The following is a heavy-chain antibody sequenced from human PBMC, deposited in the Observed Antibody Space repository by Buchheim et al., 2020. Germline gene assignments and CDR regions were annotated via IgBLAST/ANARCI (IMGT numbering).Heavy chain of an antibody. J-gene: IGHJ6*02. CDR3: ARDRDAYDGYFYYSLDV. CDR1: GFTFSTYG. D-gene: IGHD5-24*01. Sequence: QVQVVESGGGVVQPGRSLRLSCAASGFTFSTYGMHWVRQAPGQGLEWVAALWYDGTNKYYADSVQGRFTISRDNSKNRLSLQMNSLRAEDTAVYYCARDRDAYDGYFYYSLDVWGQGTT. V-gene: IGHV3-33*01. CDR2: LWYDGTNK.